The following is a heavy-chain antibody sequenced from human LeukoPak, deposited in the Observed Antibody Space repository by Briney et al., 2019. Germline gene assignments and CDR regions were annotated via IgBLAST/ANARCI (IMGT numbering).Heavy chain of an antibody. CDR1: GFTFSTYA. D-gene: IGHD6-6*01. J-gene: IGHJ4*02. CDR2: ISYGGSSE. V-gene: IGHV3-30*04. Sequence: GRSLRLSCAASGFTFSTYAMHWVRQAPGKGLEWVAVISYGGSSENYADSVKGRFTVSRDNSKSTLYLQMNSLTPDDTSVYYCAKDRWGSIASLDSWGQGTLVTVSS. CDR3: AKDRWGSIASLDS.